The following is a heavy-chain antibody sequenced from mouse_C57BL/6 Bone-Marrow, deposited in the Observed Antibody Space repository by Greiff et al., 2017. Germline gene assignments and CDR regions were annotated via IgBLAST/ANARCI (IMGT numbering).Heavy chain of an antibody. CDR3: ARRYYGSPDY. CDR1: GYTFTSYG. D-gene: IGHD1-1*01. V-gene: IGHV1-81*01. Sequence: QVKLQQSGAELARPGASVKLSCKASGYTFTSYGISWVKQRTGQGLEWIGAIYTRSGNTYYNEKFKGKATLTADKSSSTAYMELRSLTSEDSAVYFCARRYYGSPDYWGQGTTLTVSS. J-gene: IGHJ2*01. CDR2: IYTRSGNT.